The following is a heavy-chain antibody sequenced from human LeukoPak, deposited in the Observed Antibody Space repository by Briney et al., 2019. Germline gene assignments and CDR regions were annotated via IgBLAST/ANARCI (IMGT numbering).Heavy chain of an antibody. CDR2: IKQDGSEK. CDR1: GFTFSSYW. CDR3: AREEVTHIVVVIATYFDY. V-gene: IGHV3-7*01. J-gene: IGHJ4*02. Sequence: GGSLRLSCAASGFTFSSYWMSWVRQAPGKGLEWVANIKQDGSEKYYVDSVKGRFTISRENAKNSLYLQMNSLRAEDTAVYYCAREEVTHIVVVIATYFDYWGQGTLVTVSS. D-gene: IGHD2-21*01.